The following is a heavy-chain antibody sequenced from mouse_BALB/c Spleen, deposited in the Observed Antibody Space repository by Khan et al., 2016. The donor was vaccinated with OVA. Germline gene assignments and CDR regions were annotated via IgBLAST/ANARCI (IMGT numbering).Heavy chain of an antibody. CDR3: ARSGYGAFAY. V-gene: IGHV1S29*02. Sequence: VQLKESGPELVKPGASVKISCKASGYTFTDYNMAWVKQSHGKSLAWIGYIYPNNGGTGYNQKFKTKATLTVDNSSSTAYMELRSLTSEDSAVYYCARSGYGAFAYWGQGTLVTVSA. CDR1: GYTFTDYN. CDR2: IYPNNGGT. J-gene: IGHJ3*01. D-gene: IGHD1-2*01.